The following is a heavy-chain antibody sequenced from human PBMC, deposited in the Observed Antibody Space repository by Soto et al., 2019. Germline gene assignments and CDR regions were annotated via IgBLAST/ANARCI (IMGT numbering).Heavy chain of an antibody. CDR3: ARLPSTDSYYDFWSGYYTLDY. CDR2: IYPGDSDT. CDR1: GSSFTSYW. D-gene: IGHD3-3*01. J-gene: IGHJ4*02. Sequence: GESLKISCKGSGSSFTSYWIGWVRQMPGKGLEWMGIIYPGDSDTRYSPSFQGQVTISADKSISTAYLQWSSLKASDTAMYYCARLPSTDSYYDFWSGYYTLDYWGQGTLVTVSS. V-gene: IGHV5-51*01.